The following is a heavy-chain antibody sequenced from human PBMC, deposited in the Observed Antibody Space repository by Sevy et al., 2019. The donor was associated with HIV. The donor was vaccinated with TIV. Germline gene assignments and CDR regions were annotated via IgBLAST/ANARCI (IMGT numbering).Heavy chain of an antibody. D-gene: IGHD1-26*01. J-gene: IGHJ6*02. CDR2: ISTSSTYI. CDR1: GFTFSNSG. Sequence: GGSLRLSCATSGFTFSNSGMHWVRQAPGKGLEWVSSISTSSTYIYYADSVKGRFTISRDNAKNLLYLQMNSLRAEDTAVYQCARDRGVGTSSYGMDVWGQGTTVTVSS. V-gene: IGHV3-21*01. CDR3: ARDRGVGTSSYGMDV.